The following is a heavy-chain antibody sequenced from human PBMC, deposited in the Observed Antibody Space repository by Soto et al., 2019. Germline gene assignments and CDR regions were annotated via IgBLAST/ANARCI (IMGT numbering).Heavy chain of an antibody. CDR2: TSYRSKWYN. Sequence: SQTLSLTCAISGDSVSSNSAAWNWIRQSPSRGLEWLGRTSYRSKWYNDYAVSVKSRITINPDTSKNQFSLQLNSVTPEDTAVYYWARDPYSSSDYYGGMDVWGQGTTVTVSS. CDR1: GDSVSSNSAA. V-gene: IGHV6-1*01. D-gene: IGHD6-13*01. J-gene: IGHJ6*02. CDR3: ARDPYSSSDYYGGMDV.